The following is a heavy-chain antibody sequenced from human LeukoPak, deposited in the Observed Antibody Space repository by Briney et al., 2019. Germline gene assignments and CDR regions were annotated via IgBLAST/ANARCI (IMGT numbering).Heavy chain of an antibody. Sequence: GGSLGLSCAASGFTFSSYEMNWVRQAPGKGLEWVSYISSSGSTIYYADSVKGRFTISRDNAKNSLYLQMNSLRAEDTAVYYYARALSSSWYPYYYYYGMDVWGKGTTVTVSS. CDR1: GFTFSSYE. CDR3: ARALSSSWYPYYYYYGMDV. V-gene: IGHV3-48*03. J-gene: IGHJ6*04. D-gene: IGHD6-13*01. CDR2: ISSSGSTI.